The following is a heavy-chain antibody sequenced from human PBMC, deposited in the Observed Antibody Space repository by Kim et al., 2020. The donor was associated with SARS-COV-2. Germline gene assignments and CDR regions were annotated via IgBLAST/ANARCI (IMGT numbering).Heavy chain of an antibody. D-gene: IGHD3-10*01. Sequence: PSLKSRVTISVDTSKTQFSLKLSSVTAADTAVYYCARARKVRGVMGYFDYWGQGTLVTVSS. CDR3: ARARKVRGVMGYFDY. V-gene: IGHV4-59*01. J-gene: IGHJ4*02.